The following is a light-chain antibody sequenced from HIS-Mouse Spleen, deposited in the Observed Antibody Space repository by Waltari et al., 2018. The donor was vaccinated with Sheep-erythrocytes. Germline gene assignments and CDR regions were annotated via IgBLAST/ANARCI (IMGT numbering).Light chain of an antibody. V-gene: IGLV2-8*01. J-gene: IGLJ3*02. CDR3: SSYAGSNNWV. CDR2: EVS. Sequence: QSALTQPPSASGSPGQSVPIPCTGTSTDVGGYNYVSWYQPHPGKAPNLMIYEVSKRPSGVPDRFSGSKSGNTASLTVSGLQAEDEADYYCSSYAGSNNWVFGGGTKLTVL. CDR1: STDVGGYNY.